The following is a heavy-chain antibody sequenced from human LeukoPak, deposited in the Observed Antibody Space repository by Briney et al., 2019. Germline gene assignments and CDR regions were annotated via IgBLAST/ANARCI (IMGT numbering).Heavy chain of an antibody. CDR3: ARGVFYYYDSSGYGTGFDP. Sequence: GSVKVSCKASGYTFTGYYMHWVRQAPGQGLEWMGWINPNSGGTNYAQKFQGRVTMTRDTSTSTAYMELSRLRSDDTAVYYCARGVFYYYDSSGYGTGFDPWGQGTLVTVSS. CDR2: INPNSGGT. D-gene: IGHD3-22*01. CDR1: GYTFTGYY. J-gene: IGHJ5*02. V-gene: IGHV1-2*02.